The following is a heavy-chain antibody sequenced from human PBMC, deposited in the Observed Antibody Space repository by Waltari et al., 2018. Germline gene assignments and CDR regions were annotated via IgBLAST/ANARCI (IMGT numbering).Heavy chain of an antibody. J-gene: IGHJ4*02. CDR1: GGTFSSYA. CDR2: IIPIFGTA. Sequence: QVQLVQSGAEVKKPGSSVKVSCKASGGTFSSYAISWVRQAPGHGLEWMGRIIPIFGTANYEQKFQGRVTITADKSTSTAYMELSSLRSEDTAVYYCARVDYYDSSGQSIVDYWGQGTLVTVSS. CDR3: ARVDYYDSSGQSIVDY. V-gene: IGHV1-69*08. D-gene: IGHD3-22*01.